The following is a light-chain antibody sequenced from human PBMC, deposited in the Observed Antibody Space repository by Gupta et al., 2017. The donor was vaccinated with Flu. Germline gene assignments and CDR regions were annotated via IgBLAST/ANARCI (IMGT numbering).Light chain of an antibody. V-gene: IGLV4-69*01. CDR2: LDSDGSH. Sequence: QVVLTQSPSASASLGASVRLTCTLSSGHGTYAIAWLQQQPEKGPRYLMKLDSDGSHTKGDGIPDRFSGSSSGAERYLTISSLQSEDEADYYCQTWGTGIRVFGGGTKLTVL. CDR1: SGHGTYA. CDR3: QTWGTGIRV. J-gene: IGLJ3*02.